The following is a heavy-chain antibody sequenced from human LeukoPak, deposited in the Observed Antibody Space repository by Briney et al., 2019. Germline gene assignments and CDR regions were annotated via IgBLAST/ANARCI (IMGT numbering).Heavy chain of an antibody. CDR1: GFTFSSYW. CDR2: ISYDGSNK. J-gene: IGHJ4*02. CDR3: ARDGADYDILTGYPY. D-gene: IGHD3-9*01. V-gene: IGHV3-30-3*01. Sequence: GGSLRLSCAASGFTFSSYWMSWVRQAPGKGLEWVAVISYDGSNKYYADSVKGRFTISRDNSKNTLYLQMNSLRAEDTAVYYCARDGADYDILTGYPYWGQGTLVTVSS.